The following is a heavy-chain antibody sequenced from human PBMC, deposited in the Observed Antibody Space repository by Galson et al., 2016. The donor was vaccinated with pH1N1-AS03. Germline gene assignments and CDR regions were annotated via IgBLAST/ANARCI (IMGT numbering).Heavy chain of an antibody. D-gene: IGHD4-17*01. J-gene: IGHJ4*02. CDR2: ITPIVGIP. V-gene: IGHV1-69*04. CDR1: GGPFSAFV. Sequence: SCKASGGPFSAFVMSWVRQAPGQGLEWMGTITPIVGIPEYAQKFQGRLTISADRSTSTAYMDLSSLTSDDTAIYYYGDYGNYYFDYWGQGTLVTVSS. CDR3: GDYGNYYFDY.